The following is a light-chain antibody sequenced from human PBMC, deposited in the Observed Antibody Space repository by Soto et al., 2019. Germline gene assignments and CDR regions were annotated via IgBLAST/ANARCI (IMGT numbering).Light chain of an antibody. CDR1: QSISSY. V-gene: IGKV3-11*01. CDR2: DTS. Sequence: EIVFTQSPATLSLSTGERATLSCRASQSISSYLAWYQQKPGQAPRLLMYDTSNRATGIPARFSGSGSGTDFTLTISRLEPEDFAVYYCHQRKSWPRTFGQGTKVDIK. J-gene: IGKJ1*01. CDR3: HQRKSWPRT.